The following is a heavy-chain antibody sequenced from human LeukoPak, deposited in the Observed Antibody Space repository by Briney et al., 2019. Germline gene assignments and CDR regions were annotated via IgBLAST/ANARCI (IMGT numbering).Heavy chain of an antibody. Sequence: GGSLKLSCAASGFNFGGYAMHWVRQTPGQGLDWLGSIAHYESATYYADSVKSRVTVSRDNSERTLFLEMSSLKLEDTAIYYCARLGLGVVHTAPNFDYWGQGILVTVSS. CDR3: ARLGLGVVHTAPNFDY. D-gene: IGHD2-21*01. CDR2: IAHYESAT. CDR1: GFNFGGYA. J-gene: IGHJ4*02. V-gene: IGHV3-30*04.